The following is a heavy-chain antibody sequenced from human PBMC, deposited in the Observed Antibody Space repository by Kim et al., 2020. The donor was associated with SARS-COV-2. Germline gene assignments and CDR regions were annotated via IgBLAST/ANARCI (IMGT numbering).Heavy chain of an antibody. J-gene: IGHJ4*02. Sequence: NRRPAGEAMGWIGRSCYSGSTAYNTPRKSRVTIAVDTSKTQFSLKLSSVTAADAAVYYCARSVDSGYDSAFDYWGQGTLFTVSS. D-gene: IGHD5-12*01. V-gene: IGHV4-39*01. CDR3: ARSVDSGYDSAFDY. CDR2: SCYSGST.